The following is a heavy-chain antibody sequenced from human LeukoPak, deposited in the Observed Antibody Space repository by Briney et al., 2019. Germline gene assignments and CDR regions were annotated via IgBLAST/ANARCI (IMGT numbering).Heavy chain of an antibody. V-gene: IGHV1-2*06. CDR2: INPNSGDT. Sequence: GASVKASCKASGYTFTGYYMHWVRQAPGQGLEWMGRINPNSGDTNFAQKFQGRVTMTRDTSLSTAYMELSRLRSDDTAVYYCANLMTTVTAGPFDYWGQGTLVTVSS. D-gene: IGHD4-17*01. CDR1: GYTFTGYY. CDR3: ANLMTTVTAGPFDY. J-gene: IGHJ4*02.